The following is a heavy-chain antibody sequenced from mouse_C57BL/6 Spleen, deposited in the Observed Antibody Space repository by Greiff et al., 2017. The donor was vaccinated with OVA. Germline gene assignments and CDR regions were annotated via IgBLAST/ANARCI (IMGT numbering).Heavy chain of an antibody. J-gene: IGHJ2*01. CDR3: ARCYGSSRDY. Sequence: ESGPGLVKPSQSLSLTCSVTGYSITSGYYWNWIRQFPGNKLEWMGYISYDGSNNYNPSLKNRISITRDPSKHQFFLKLNSVTTEDTATYYCARCYGSSRDYWGQGTTLTVSS. D-gene: IGHD1-1*01. V-gene: IGHV3-6*01. CDR1: GYSITSGYY. CDR2: ISYDGSN.